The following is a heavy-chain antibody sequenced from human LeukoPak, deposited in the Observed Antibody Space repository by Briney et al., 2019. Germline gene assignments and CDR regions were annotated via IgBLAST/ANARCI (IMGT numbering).Heavy chain of an antibody. Sequence: SETLSLTCTVSGGSISSGSYYWSWIRQPAGKGLEWIVRIYTSGSTNYNPSLKSRVTISVDTSKNQFSLKLSSVTAADTAVYYCARPYTYSGSYYLFSSPAMDVWGKGTTVTVSS. CDR3: ARPYTYSGSYYLFSSPAMDV. CDR1: GGSISSGSYY. V-gene: IGHV4-61*02. CDR2: IYTSGST. J-gene: IGHJ6*03. D-gene: IGHD1-26*01.